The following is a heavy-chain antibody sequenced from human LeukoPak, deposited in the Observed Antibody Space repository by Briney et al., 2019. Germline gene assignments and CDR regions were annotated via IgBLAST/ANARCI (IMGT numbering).Heavy chain of an antibody. Sequence: GGSLRLSCAASGFTFSSYWMSWVRQAPGKGLEWVANIKQDGSEKYYVDSVKGRLTISRDNAKNSLYLQMNSLRAEDTAVYYCARDSVNSLWFGELFKGFDYWGQGTLVTVSS. D-gene: IGHD3-10*01. CDR1: GFTFSSYW. CDR2: IKQDGSEK. J-gene: IGHJ4*02. CDR3: ARDSVNSLWFGELFKGFDY. V-gene: IGHV3-7*01.